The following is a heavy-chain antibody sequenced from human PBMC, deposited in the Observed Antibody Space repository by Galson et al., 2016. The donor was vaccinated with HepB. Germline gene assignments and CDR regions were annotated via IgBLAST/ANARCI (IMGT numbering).Heavy chain of an antibody. CDR3: TKGEPDYDFWSGYLY. CDR2: ISWNSSNV. V-gene: IGHV3-9*01. CDR1: GFTFDDFA. J-gene: IGHJ4*02. D-gene: IGHD3-3*01. Sequence: SLRLSCAASGFTFDDFATHWVRQAPGKGLEWVSGISWNSSNVGYADSVKGRFTISRDNAKKSLYLQMSSLRPEDTALYYCTKGEPDYDFWSGYLYWGQGTLVTVSS.